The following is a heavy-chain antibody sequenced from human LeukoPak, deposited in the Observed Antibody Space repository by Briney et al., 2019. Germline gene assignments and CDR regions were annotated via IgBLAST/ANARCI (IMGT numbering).Heavy chain of an antibody. J-gene: IGHJ6*03. V-gene: IGHV4-34*01. D-gene: IGHD2-21*01. CDR2: INHSGST. CDR3: ARGGGDPYYMDV. CDR1: GGSFSGYY. Sequence: PSETLSLTCAVYGGSFSGYYWSWIRQPPGKGLEWIGEINHSGSTNYNPSLKSRVTISVDTPKNQFSLKLNSVTAADTAVYYCARGGGDPYYMDVWGKGTTVTVSS.